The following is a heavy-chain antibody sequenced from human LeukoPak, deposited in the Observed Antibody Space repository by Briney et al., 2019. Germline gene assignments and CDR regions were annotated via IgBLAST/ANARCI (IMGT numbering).Heavy chain of an antibody. V-gene: IGHV4-31*03. CDR2: IYYSGST. J-gene: IGHJ4*02. CDR1: GGSIGSGGYY. Sequence: SETLSLTCTVSGGSIGSGGYYWSWIRQHPGKGLEWIGYIYYSGSTYYNPSLKSRVTISVDTSKNQFSLKLSSVTAADTAVYYCARVYSGYDASDYWGQGTLVTVSS. CDR3: ARVYSGYDASDY. D-gene: IGHD5-12*01.